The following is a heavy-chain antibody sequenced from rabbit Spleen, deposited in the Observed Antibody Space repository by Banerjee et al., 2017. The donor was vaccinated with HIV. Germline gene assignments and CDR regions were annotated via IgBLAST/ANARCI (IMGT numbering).Heavy chain of an antibody. Sequence: QSLEESGGDLVKPGASLTLTCTASGVSFSSNHYMCWVRQAPGKGLEWIACIEGGSSAFSYFASWAKGRFPISKTSSTTVTLQMTSLTAADTATYFCVRDQAHMLALWGQGPLVTVS. D-gene: IGHD1-1*01. CDR3: VRDQAHMLAL. CDR2: IEGGSSAFS. J-gene: IGHJ4*01. CDR1: GVSFSSNHY. V-gene: IGHV1S40*01.